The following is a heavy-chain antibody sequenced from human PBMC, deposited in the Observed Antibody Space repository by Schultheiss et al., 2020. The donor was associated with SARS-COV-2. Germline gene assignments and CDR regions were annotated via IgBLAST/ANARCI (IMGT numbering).Heavy chain of an antibody. CDR2: IYTSGST. Sequence: SQTLSLTCTVSGGSISSGSYYWSWIRQPAGKGLEWIGRIYTSGSTNYNPSLKSRVTISVDTSKNQFSLKLSSVTAADTAVYYCARGTIAVAGMVDYWGQGTLVTVSS. J-gene: IGHJ4*02. CDR1: GGSISSGSYY. D-gene: IGHD6-19*01. CDR3: ARGTIAVAGMVDY. V-gene: IGHV4-61*02.